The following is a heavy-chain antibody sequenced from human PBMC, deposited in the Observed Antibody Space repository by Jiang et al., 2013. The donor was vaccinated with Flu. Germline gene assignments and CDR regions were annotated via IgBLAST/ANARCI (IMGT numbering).Heavy chain of an antibody. CDR3: ARFRYDGSSWYPEDY. CDR2: IHTSGTT. V-gene: IGHV4-61*02. J-gene: IGHJ4*02. D-gene: IGHD6-13*01. CDR1: GGSISSGSYY. Sequence: PGLVKPSQTLSLTCTVSGGSISSGSYYWSWIRQPAGKGLEWIGRIHTSGTTAYNPSLQSRLTISVDTSKNQFSVHLTSVTAADTAVYYCARFRYDGSSWYPEDYWGKGTLVTVSS.